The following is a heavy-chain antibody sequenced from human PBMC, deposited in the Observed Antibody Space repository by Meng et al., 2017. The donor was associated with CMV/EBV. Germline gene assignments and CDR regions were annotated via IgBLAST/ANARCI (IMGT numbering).Heavy chain of an antibody. CDR3: AREGICSSTSCYTYYYYGMDV. CDR1: AYTFTSYY. Sequence: ASVKVSCKASAYTFTSYYMHWVRQAPGQGLEWMGIINPSGGSTSNAQKFQGRVTMTRDTSTSTVYMELSSLRSEDTAAYYCAREGICSSTSCYTYYYYGMDVWGQGTTVTVSS. CDR2: INPSGGST. D-gene: IGHD2-2*02. J-gene: IGHJ6*02. V-gene: IGHV1-46*01.